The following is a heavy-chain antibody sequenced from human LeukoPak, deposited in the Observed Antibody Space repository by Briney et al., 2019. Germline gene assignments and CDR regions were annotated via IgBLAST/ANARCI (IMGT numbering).Heavy chain of an antibody. V-gene: IGHV1-69*05. CDR1: GGTYSSYA. CDR2: IIPIFGTA. CDR3: ARNWNDERYFDY. D-gene: IGHD1-1*01. Sequence: ASVKVSCKASGGTYSSYAISWVRQAPGQGLEWMGRIIPIFGTANYAQKFQGRVTITTDESTSTAYMELSSLRSEDTAAYYCARNWNDERYFDYWGQGTLVTVSS. J-gene: IGHJ4*02.